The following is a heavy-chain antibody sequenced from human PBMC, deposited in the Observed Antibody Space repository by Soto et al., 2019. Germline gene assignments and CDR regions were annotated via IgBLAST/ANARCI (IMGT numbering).Heavy chain of an antibody. CDR3: ATAGDPRLYAATVFDY. D-gene: IGHD2-21*01. CDR1: GYTFTNFH. J-gene: IGHJ4*02. V-gene: IGHV1-46*01. Sequence: QVRLVQSGAEVKKPGASVKISCETSGYTFTNFHLRWVRQAPGQGLEWVGRINPAGGAANYAQPFQGRVSVTTDTSTSTVYMQLSNLRFEDTAVYYCATAGDPRLYAATVFDYWGQGTLLSVSS. CDR2: INPAGGAA.